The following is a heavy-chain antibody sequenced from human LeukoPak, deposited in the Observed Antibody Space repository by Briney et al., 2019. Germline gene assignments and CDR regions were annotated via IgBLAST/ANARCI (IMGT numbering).Heavy chain of an antibody. CDR2: IYHSGST. J-gene: IGHJ2*01. D-gene: IGHD2-15*01. V-gene: IGHV4-4*02. CDR3: ARGGRSLVAAQFDL. CDR1: GGSISSDNW. Sequence: PSETLSLTCAVSGGSISSDNWWVWVRQPPGKGLEWIGEIYHSGSTNYNPSLKSRVTISVDTSKNQFSLKLSSVTAADTAVYYCARGGRSLVAAQFDLWGRGTLVTVSS.